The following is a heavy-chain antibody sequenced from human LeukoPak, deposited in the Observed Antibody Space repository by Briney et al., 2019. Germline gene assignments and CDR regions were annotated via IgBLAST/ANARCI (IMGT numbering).Heavy chain of an antibody. J-gene: IGHJ4*02. D-gene: IGHD3-3*01. CDR2: IYHSGST. CDR1: GGSISSGGYY. CDR3: ARGPSDYDFWSGYGY. Sequence: PSQTLSLTCTVSGGSISSGGYYWSWIRQPPGKGLEWIGYIYHSGSTYYNPSLKSRVTISVDRSKNQFSLKLSSVTAADTAVYYCARGPSDYDFWSGYGYWGQGTLVTVSS. V-gene: IGHV4-30-2*01.